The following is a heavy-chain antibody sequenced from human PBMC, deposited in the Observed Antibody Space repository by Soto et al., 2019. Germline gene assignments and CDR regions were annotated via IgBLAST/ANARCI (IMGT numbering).Heavy chain of an antibody. D-gene: IGHD4-17*01. CDR2: IKSKTDGGTT. CDR3: TTDPPPPYGDYDSY. V-gene: IGHV3-15*01. Sequence: EVQLVESGGGLVKPGGSLRLSCAASGFTFSNAWMSWVRQAPGKGLEWVGRIKSKTDGGTTDYAAPVKGRFTISRDDSKNTRYLQMNSLKTEDTAVYYCTTDPPPPYGDYDSYWGQGTLVTVSS. J-gene: IGHJ4*02. CDR1: GFTFSNAW.